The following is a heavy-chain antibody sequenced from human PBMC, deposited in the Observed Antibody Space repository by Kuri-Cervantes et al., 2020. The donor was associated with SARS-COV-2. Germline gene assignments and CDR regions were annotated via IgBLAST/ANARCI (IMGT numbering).Heavy chain of an antibody. CDR3: AGGWVSVGELIDDFDY. V-gene: IGHV4-59*01. D-gene: IGHD3-16*02. CDR2: IYYSGST. J-gene: IGHJ4*02. CDR1: GGSISSYY. Sequence: SETLSLTCTVSGGSISSYYWSWIRQPPGKGLEWIGYIYYSGSTNYNPSLKSRVTISVDTSKNQFSLKLSSVTAADTAVYYCAGGWVSVGELIDDFDYWGQGTLVTVSS.